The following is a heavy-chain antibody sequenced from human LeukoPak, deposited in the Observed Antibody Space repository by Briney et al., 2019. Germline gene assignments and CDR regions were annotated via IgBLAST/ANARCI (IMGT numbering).Heavy chain of an antibody. CDR2: ISAYNGNT. CDR1: GFTFTSYG. V-gene: IGHV1-18*01. Sequence: ASVKVSCKASGFTFTSYGFSWVRQAPGQGLEWMGWISAYNGNTNYAQKLQGRVTMTTDTSTSTAYMELRSLRSDDTAVYYCARGRYDSSGYRTEHYYYYYGMDVWGQGTTVTVSS. J-gene: IGHJ6*02. CDR3: ARGRYDSSGYRTEHYYYYYGMDV. D-gene: IGHD3-22*01.